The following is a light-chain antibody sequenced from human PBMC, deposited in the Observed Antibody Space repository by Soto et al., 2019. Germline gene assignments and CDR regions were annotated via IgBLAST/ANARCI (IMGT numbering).Light chain of an antibody. V-gene: IGKV1D-8*01. CDR3: QQYTNPKNPWM. CDR2: AAS. Sequence: IWMTQSPSLLSASTADRGTIGCGMSQGISSCLAWYQQKPGKAPELLIYAASTLQSGVPSRFSGSGSGTEFTLIISGLQPPDSSTYYCQQYTNPKNPWMFGQGT. CDR1: QGISSC. J-gene: IGKJ2*01.